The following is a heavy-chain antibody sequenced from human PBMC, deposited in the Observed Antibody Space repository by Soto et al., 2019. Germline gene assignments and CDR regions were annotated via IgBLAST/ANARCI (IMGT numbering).Heavy chain of an antibody. CDR2: IFHSGST. V-gene: IGHV4-30-4*01. J-gene: IGHJ2*01. CDR1: GGSISGGIYY. CDR3: AREIIPLTTDWYFDL. Sequence: QVQLQESGPGLVKPSETLSLTCTVSGGSISGGIYYWSWVRPSPGKGLEWIGYIFHSGSTFYNPSLGSRVTISVDTSKNQFSLRLSSVTAADTAVYYCAREIIPLTTDWYFDLWGRGTLVTVSS. D-gene: IGHD4-17*01.